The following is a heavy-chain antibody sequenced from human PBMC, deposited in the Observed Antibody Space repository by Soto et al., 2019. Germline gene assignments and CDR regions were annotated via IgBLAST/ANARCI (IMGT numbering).Heavy chain of an antibody. J-gene: IGHJ4*02. CDR3: ARDSGSFSIDY. CDR1: GYTFTSYA. D-gene: IGHD6-13*01. CDR2: INAGNGNT. Sequence: ASVKVSCKASGYTFTSYAMHWVRQAPGQRLEWMGWINAGNGNTKYSQKFQGRVTITRDTSASTAYMELSGLRSEDTAVYYCARDSGSFSIDYWGQGTLVTVSS. V-gene: IGHV1-3*01.